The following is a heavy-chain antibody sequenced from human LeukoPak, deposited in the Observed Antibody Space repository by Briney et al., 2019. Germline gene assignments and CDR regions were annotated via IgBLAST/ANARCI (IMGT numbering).Heavy chain of an antibody. CDR3: ARDRPSPSSSWKKDAFDI. V-gene: IGHV6-1*01. D-gene: IGHD6-13*01. Sequence: SQTLSLTCAISGDSVSSNSAAWNWIRQSPSRGLEWLGRTHYRSKWYNDYAVSVKSRITINPDTSKNQFSLQLNSVTPEDTAVYYCARDRPSPSSSWKKDAFDIWGQGTMVTVSS. J-gene: IGHJ3*02. CDR2: THYRSKWYN. CDR1: GDSVSSNSAA.